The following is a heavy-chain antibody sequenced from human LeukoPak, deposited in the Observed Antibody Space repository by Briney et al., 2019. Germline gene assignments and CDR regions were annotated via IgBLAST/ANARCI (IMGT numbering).Heavy chain of an antibody. CDR1: GYTFTGYY. CDR3: ARDMDYYDSSGRYYYYYGMDV. J-gene: IGHJ6*02. Sequence: GASVKVSCTASGYTFTGYYMHWVRQPPGQGLGWVGWINPNSGGTNYAQKVQGRVTMTRDTSISTAYMDLSRLRSGDTAVYYCARDMDYYDSSGRYYYYYGMDVWGQGTTVTVSS. V-gene: IGHV1-2*02. D-gene: IGHD3-22*01. CDR2: INPNSGGT.